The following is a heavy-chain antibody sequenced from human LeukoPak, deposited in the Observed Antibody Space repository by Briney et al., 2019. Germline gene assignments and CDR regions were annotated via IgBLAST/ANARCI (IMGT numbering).Heavy chain of an antibody. J-gene: IGHJ4*02. Sequence: GESLKISCKGSGYGFTSYWIGWVRQMPGKGLEWMGIIHPGDSDTTYSPSFQGQVTISADKSINTAYLRWSSLKASDTAMYYCARHGGYCSSTSCNVGFDYWGQGTLVTVSS. CDR2: IHPGDSDT. D-gene: IGHD2-2*01. V-gene: IGHV5-51*01. CDR3: ARHGGYCSSTSCNVGFDY. CDR1: GYGFTSYW.